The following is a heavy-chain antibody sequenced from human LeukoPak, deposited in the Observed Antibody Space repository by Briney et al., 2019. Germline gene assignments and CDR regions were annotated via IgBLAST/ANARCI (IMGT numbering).Heavy chain of an antibody. CDR3: ARGDCSSTICYSPMDV. CDR2: IYYSGST. J-gene: IGHJ6*03. V-gene: IGHV4-39*07. D-gene: IGHD2-2*01. CDR1: GGSISSSSYY. Sequence: SSETLSLTCTVSGGSISSSSYYWGWIRQPPGKGLEWIGSIYYSGSTYYNPSLKSRVTISVDTSKNQFSLKVSSVTAADTAVYYCARGDCSSTICYSPMDVWGKRTTVTVSS.